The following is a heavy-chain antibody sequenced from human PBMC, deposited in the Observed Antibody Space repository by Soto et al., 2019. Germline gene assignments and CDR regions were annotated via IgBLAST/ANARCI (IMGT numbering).Heavy chain of an antibody. Sequence: EVHLLESGGALVQPGGSLRLSCAASGFTFSSYAVNWVRQAPGKGLEWVSAISGSGVSTIYADSVKGRFTISRDNSKNTVHLQMNSLRAEDTALYYCAKVRGPEDFFDYWGQGTLVTVSS. CDR1: GFTFSSYA. V-gene: IGHV3-23*01. D-gene: IGHD3-10*01. CDR2: ISGSGVST. CDR3: AKVRGPEDFFDY. J-gene: IGHJ4*02.